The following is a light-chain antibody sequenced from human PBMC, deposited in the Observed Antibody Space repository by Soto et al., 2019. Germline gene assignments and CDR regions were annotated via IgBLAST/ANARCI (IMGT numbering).Light chain of an antibody. Sequence: DIQMTQSPSSVSASVGDRVTITCRASQDIRGWLAWYQKKPGKAPKLLIHGATTLQSGVPTRFGGSGSGTDFTLIITSLQPEDFATYYCQQANIFPRTFGPGTTVEIK. CDR1: QDIRGW. CDR2: GAT. V-gene: IGKV1-12*01. CDR3: QQANIFPRT. J-gene: IGKJ3*01.